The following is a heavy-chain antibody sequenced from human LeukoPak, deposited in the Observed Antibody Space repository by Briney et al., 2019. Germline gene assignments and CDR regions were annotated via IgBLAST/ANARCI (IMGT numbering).Heavy chain of an antibody. Sequence: SETLSLTCTVSGGSISSYYWSWIRQPPGKGLEWIGYIYYSGSTNYNPSLKSRVTISVDTSKNQFSLKLTSVTAADTAVYYCARQAGYYDSSGYHDAFDIWGQGTMVTVSS. D-gene: IGHD3-22*01. CDR3: ARQAGYYDSSGYHDAFDI. CDR1: GGSISSYY. J-gene: IGHJ3*02. CDR2: IYYSGST. V-gene: IGHV4-59*08.